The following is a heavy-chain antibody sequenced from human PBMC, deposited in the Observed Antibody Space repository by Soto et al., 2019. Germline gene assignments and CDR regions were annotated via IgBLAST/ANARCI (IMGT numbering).Heavy chain of an antibody. J-gene: IGHJ6*02. CDR2: ITHSGST. CDR3: ARGRGIAVAGSYDYYGMDV. Sequence: QVQLQQWGAGLLKPSETLSLTCAVYGGSFSGYYWSWIRQPPGKGLEWIGEITHSGSTNYNPSLKSRVTISVDTSENQFSLKLSSVTAADTAVYYCARGRGIAVAGSYDYYGMDVWGQGTTVTVSS. CDR1: GGSFSGYY. V-gene: IGHV4-34*01. D-gene: IGHD6-19*01.